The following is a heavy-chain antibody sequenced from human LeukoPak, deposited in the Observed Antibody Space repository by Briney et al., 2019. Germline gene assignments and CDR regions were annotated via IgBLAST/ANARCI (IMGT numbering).Heavy chain of an antibody. CDR2: IYYSGST. CDR3: ARSFLGDWYFDL. V-gene: IGHV4-59*01. Sequence: SETLSLTCTVSGGSITSYYRSWIRQSPGMGLEWIGCIYYSGSTNYNPSLKSRVTISVDTSKDQFSLRLTSVTAADTAVYYCARSFLGDWYFDLWGRGTLVTVSS. D-gene: IGHD1-26*01. J-gene: IGHJ2*01. CDR1: GGSITSYY.